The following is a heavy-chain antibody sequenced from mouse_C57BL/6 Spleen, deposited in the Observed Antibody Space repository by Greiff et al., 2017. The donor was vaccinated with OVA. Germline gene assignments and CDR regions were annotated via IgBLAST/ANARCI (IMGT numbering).Heavy chain of an antibody. CDR3: ARQTAQALYYFDY. Sequence: VQLQQPGAELVKPGASVKLSCKASGYTFTSYWMHWVKQRPGQGLEWIGMIHPNSGSTNYNEKFKSKATLTVDKSSSTAYMQLSSLTSEDSAVYYCARQTAQALYYFDYWGLGTTLTVSS. J-gene: IGHJ2*01. D-gene: IGHD3-2*02. V-gene: IGHV1-64*01. CDR2: IHPNSGST. CDR1: GYTFTSYW.